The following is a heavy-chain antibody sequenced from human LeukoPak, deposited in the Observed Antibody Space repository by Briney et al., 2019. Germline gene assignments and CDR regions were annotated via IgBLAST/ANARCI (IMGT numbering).Heavy chain of an antibody. CDR1: GYIFTGYY. CDR3: ARDAIAAAGTQLPYYYYYMDV. V-gene: IGHV1-2*02. J-gene: IGHJ6*03. Sequence: ASVKVSCKASGYIFTGYYMHWVRQAPGQGLEWMGWINPESDVTKYAQKFQGRVTMTRDTSISTAYMDLSRLRSDDTAVYYCARDAIAAAGTQLPYYYYYMDVWGKGTTVTISS. CDR2: INPESDVT. D-gene: IGHD6-13*01.